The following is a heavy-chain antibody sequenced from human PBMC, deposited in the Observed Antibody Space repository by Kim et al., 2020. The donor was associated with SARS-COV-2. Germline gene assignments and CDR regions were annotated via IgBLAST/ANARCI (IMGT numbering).Heavy chain of an antibody. J-gene: IGHJ3*02. CDR1: GFTFSNAW. Sequence: GGSLRLSCAASGFTFSNAWMSWVRQAPGKGLEWVGRIKSKTDGGTTDYAAPVKGRFTISRDDSKNTLYLQMNSLKTEDTAVYYCTTGITMVRGVRVFGAFDIWGQGTMVTVSS. CDR3: TTGITMVRGVRVFGAFDI. D-gene: IGHD3-10*01. V-gene: IGHV3-15*01. CDR2: IKSKTDGGTT.